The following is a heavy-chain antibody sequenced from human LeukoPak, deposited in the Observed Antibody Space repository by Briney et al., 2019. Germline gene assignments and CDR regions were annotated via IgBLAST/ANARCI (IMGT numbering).Heavy chain of an antibody. D-gene: IGHD5-12*01. CDR1: GGTFSSYA. Sequence: ASVKVSCKASGGTFSSYAISWVRQAPGQGLEWMGGIIPIFGTANYAQKFQGRVTITADESTSTAYMELSSLRSEDTAVYYCARDIVATTLRGGYYYYYMDVWGKGTTVTISS. J-gene: IGHJ6*03. V-gene: IGHV1-69*13. CDR3: ARDIVATTLRGGYYYYYMDV. CDR2: IIPIFGTA.